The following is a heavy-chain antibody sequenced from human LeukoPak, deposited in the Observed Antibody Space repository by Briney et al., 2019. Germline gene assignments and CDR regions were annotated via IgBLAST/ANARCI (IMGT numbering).Heavy chain of an antibody. J-gene: IGHJ4*02. CDR2: IKRDGSEK. CDR3: ARISTSVAGADY. CDR1: GFIFSTSW. Sequence: GGSLGLSCAASGFIFSTSWMSWVRQAPGKGLEWVANIKRDGSEKYYVDSVRGRFTISRDNSKNSLYLQMDSLRAEDTAVYYCARISTSVAGADYWGQGTLVTVSS. V-gene: IGHV3-7*01. D-gene: IGHD6-19*01.